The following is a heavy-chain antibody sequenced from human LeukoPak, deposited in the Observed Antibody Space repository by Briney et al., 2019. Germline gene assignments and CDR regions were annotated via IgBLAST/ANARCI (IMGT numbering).Heavy chain of an antibody. CDR1: GFTFSSYG. D-gene: IGHD6-19*01. CDR3: AKDLGGGSGCYDL. J-gene: IGHJ2*01. Sequence: SGESLRLSCAASGFTFSSYGMHWVRQAPGKGLEWVAIISCDGSNKYYADSVQGRFTISRDNSKNTLYLQMNSLRAEDTAVYYCAKDLGGGSGCYDLWGRGTLVTVSS. V-gene: IGHV3-30*18. CDR2: ISCDGSNK.